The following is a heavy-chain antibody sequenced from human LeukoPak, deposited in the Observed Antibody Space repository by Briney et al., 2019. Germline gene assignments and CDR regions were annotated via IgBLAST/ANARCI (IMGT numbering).Heavy chain of an antibody. J-gene: IGHJ6*03. CDR1: GFSFSNSA. Sequence: SVKVSCKASGFSFSNSAIQWVRQARGQRLEWIGWIVVGTGNTIYAQNFQERVTISSDVSTSTAYVELSSLRSEDTAVYYCAREGALCSGGSCYDYYYMDFWGRGTTVTVSS. CDR2: IVVGTGNT. CDR3: AREGALCSGGSCYDYYYMDF. V-gene: IGHV1-58*02. D-gene: IGHD2-15*01.